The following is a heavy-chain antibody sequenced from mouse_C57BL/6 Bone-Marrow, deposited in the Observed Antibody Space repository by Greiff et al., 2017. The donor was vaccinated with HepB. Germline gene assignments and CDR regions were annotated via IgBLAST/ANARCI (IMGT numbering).Heavy chain of an antibody. V-gene: IGHV1-74*01. D-gene: IGHD2-3*01. CDR1: GYTFTSYW. CDR3: AIGWLLREGFAY. J-gene: IGHJ3*01. CDR2: IHPSDSDT. Sequence: QVQLQQPGAELVKPGASVKVSCKASGYTFTSYWMHWVKQRPGQGLEWIGRIHPSDSDTNYNQKFKGKATLTVDKSPSTAYMQLSSLTSEDSAVYYCAIGWLLREGFAYWGQGTLVTVSA.